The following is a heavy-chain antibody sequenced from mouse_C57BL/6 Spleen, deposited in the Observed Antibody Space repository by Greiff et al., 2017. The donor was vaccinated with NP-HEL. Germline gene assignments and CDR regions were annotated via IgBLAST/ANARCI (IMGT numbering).Heavy chain of an antibody. CDR1: GYSITSGYY. V-gene: IGHV3-6*01. D-gene: IGHD4-1*01. CDR2: ISYDGSN. CDR3: ARDEGLGLAY. Sequence: ESGPGLVKPSQSLSLTCSVTGYSITSGYYWNWIRQFPGNKLEWMGYISYDGSNNYNPSLKNRISITRDTSKNQFFLKLNSVTTEDTATYYCARDEGLGLAYWGQGTLVTVSA. J-gene: IGHJ3*01.